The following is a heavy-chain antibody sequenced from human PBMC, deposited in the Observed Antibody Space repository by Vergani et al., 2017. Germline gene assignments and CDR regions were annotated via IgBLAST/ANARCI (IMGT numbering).Heavy chain of an antibody. CDR3: ARDTSYYDSSGYSRYYYYGMDV. V-gene: IGHV3-21*01. Sequence: EVQLVESGGGLVKPGGSLRLSCAASGFTFSSYSMNWVRQAPGKGLEWVSSISSSSSYIYYADSVKGRFTISRDNAKNSLYLQMNSLRAEDTAVYYCARDTSYYDSSGYSRYYYYGMDVWGQGTTVTVSS. CDR2: ISSSSSYI. D-gene: IGHD3-22*01. J-gene: IGHJ6*02. CDR1: GFTFSSYS.